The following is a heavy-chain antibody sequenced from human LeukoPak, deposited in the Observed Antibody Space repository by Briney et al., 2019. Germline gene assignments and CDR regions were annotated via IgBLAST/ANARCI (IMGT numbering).Heavy chain of an antibody. CDR1: GFTFSSYG. V-gene: IGHV3-30*18. J-gene: IGHJ5*02. Sequence: PGGSLRLSCAASGFTFSSYGLHWVRQAPGKGLEWVAVISYDGSNKYYADSVKGRFTISRDNSKNTLYLQMNSLRAEDTAVYYCAKGLWSIAEAGTDPWGQGTLVTVSS. D-gene: IGHD6-13*01. CDR3: AKGLWSIAEAGTDP. CDR2: ISYDGSNK.